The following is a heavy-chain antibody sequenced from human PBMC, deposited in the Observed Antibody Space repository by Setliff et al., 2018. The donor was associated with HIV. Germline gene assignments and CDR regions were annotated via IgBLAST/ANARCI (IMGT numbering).Heavy chain of an antibody. CDR1: GYTFTGYF. D-gene: IGHD2-8*01. V-gene: IGHV1-2*06. Sequence: ASMKVSCKASGYTFTGYFIHWVRQAPGQGLEWMGRINPNSGGTNYAQKFQGRVTMTRDTSISTAHMELSRLRSDGTAVYYCATKVHCTNGVCLDAFDTWGQGTMVTVSS. CDR3: ATKVHCTNGVCLDAFDT. J-gene: IGHJ3*02. CDR2: INPNSGGT.